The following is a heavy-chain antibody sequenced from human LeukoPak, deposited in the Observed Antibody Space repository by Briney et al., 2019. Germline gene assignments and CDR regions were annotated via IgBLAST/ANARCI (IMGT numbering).Heavy chain of an antibody. J-gene: IGHJ4*02. CDR2: IYPSDSDT. D-gene: IGHD5-12*01. Sequence: NLGESLKISCKASGYRFTTNWIGWVRQMPGKGLDWMGIIYPSDSDTRYSPSFQGQVTISADKSISTAYLQWSSLKASDTAMYYCARVWYSGYEFDYWGQGILVTVSS. CDR1: GYRFTTNW. CDR3: ARVWYSGYEFDY. V-gene: IGHV5-51*01.